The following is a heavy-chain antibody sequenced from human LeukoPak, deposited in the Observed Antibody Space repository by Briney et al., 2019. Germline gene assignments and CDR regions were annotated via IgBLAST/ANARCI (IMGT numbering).Heavy chain of an antibody. CDR2: IISIFGIA. CDR3: ARDWHDYYGSGSYHNYYYYGMDV. Sequence: SVPVTCQASGGTFSSYAIRWVRQAPCKGLEWMGRIISIFGIANYAQKFQGRVTITADKSTSTAYMELSSLRSEDTAVYYCARDWHDYYGSGSYHNYYYYGMDVWGQGTTVTVSS. CDR1: GGTFSSYA. D-gene: IGHD3-10*01. V-gene: IGHV1-69*10. J-gene: IGHJ6*02.